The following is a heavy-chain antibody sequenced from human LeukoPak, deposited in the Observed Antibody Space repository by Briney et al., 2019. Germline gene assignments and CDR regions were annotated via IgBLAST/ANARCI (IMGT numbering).Heavy chain of an antibody. D-gene: IGHD5-24*01. CDR1: GGSFSAYY. CDR2: IKQSENT. J-gene: IGHJ4*02. Sequence: SETLSLTCAVYGGSFSAYYWTWVRQPPGMGLEWIGEIKQSENTNYNPSLKSRVTISIDPSKNQISLKLTSVTAADTGVYYCAREALTNAYNPLGHWGQGTLVTVSS. V-gene: IGHV4-34*01. CDR3: AREALTNAYNPLGH.